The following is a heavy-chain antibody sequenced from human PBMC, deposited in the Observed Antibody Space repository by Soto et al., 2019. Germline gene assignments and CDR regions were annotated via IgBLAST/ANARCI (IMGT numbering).Heavy chain of an antibody. CDR2: ISWNSGSI. CDR3: ARDSSATYYYSYMDV. Sequence: EVQLVESGGTLVQPGRSLRLSCAASGFTFDDFAMHWVRQAPGKGLEWVSGISWNSGSIDYADSVKGRFTISRDNAENSLYLQMNSLRPEDTASYYCARDSSATYYYSYMDVWGKGTTVTVSS. V-gene: IGHV3-9*01. J-gene: IGHJ6*03. CDR1: GFTFDDFA. D-gene: IGHD6-13*01.